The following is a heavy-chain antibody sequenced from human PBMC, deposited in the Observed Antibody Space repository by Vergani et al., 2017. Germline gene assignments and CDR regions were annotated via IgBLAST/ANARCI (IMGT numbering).Heavy chain of an antibody. D-gene: IGHD3-10*01. CDR3: ARHRGSWGFFPSSYFYGMDG. V-gene: IGHV4-38-2*01. CDR2: IHHSGDT. Sequence: QVQLQESGPGLVKPSETLTLICDVSDSSIMTNPYWGWFRQSPGKGLEWIGCIHHSGDTHYNSSLKSRVSISIVSSSKFSLSLTSVTAADTAIYYCARHRGSWGFFPSSYFYGMDGWGHGTTVTVSS. J-gene: IGHJ6*02. CDR1: DSSIMTNPY.